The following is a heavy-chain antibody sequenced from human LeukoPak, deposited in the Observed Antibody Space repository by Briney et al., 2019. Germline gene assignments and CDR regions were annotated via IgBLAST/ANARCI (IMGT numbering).Heavy chain of an antibody. Sequence: GGSLRLSCAASGFTFSSYAMHWVRQALGKGLEWVAVISYDGSNKYYADSVKGRFTISRDNSKNTLYLQMNSLRAEDTAVYYCARDVGGYFDYWGQGTLVTVSS. CDR1: GFTFSSYA. J-gene: IGHJ4*02. CDR3: ARDVGGYFDY. V-gene: IGHV3-30-3*01. CDR2: ISYDGSNK.